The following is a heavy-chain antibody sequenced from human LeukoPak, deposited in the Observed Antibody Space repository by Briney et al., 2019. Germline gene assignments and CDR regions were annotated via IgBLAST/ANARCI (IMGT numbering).Heavy chain of an antibody. CDR3: ARGDGGSYGFDY. CDR2: IYSGGST. J-gene: IGHJ4*02. Sequence: SETLSLTCAVSGGSISSGGYSWSWIRQPPGKGLEWLGNIYSGGSTTYNPSLKSRVTISVDTSKSQFSLELSSVTAADTAVYYCARGDGGSYGFDYWGQGTLVTVSS. D-gene: IGHD1-26*01. CDR1: GGSISSGGYS. V-gene: IGHV4-61*08.